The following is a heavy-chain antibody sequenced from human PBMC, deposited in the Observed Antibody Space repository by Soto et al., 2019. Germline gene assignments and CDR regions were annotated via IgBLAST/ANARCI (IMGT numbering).Heavy chain of an antibody. D-gene: IGHD1-26*01. V-gene: IGHV3-7*01. CDR1: GFTFSNSW. CDR3: ARELLVGPAEYFQH. J-gene: IGHJ1*01. CDR2: INQDGSEK. Sequence: PGGSLRLSCAVSGFTFSNSWMSWVRQTPGKGLEWVANINQDGSEKYYVDSVKGRFTISRDNAKNSLYLQMNSLRAEDTAVYYSARELLVGPAEYFQHWGQGTLVTVYS.